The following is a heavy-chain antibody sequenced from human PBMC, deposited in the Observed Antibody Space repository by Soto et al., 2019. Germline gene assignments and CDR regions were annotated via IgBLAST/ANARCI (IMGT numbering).Heavy chain of an antibody. V-gene: IGHV6-1*01. D-gene: IGHD2-15*01. CDR1: GDSVSSDSAA. CDR3: SRSGGSAYSYYGMDV. CDR2: TYYRSKWYN. J-gene: IGHJ6*02. Sequence: TLSLTCATSGDSVSSDSAAWNWIRQSPSRGLEWLGRTYYRSKWYNDYALSVKSRITFNADTSKNQFSLQLNTLSPEDTAVYFCSRSGGSAYSYYGMDVWGQGTTVTVSS.